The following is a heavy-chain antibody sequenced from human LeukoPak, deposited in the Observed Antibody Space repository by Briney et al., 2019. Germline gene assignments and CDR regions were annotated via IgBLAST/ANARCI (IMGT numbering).Heavy chain of an antibody. Sequence: SETLSLTCTVSGGSISSSSYSWGWIRQPPGKGLEWIGSIYYSGSTYYNPSLKSRVTISVDTSKNQFSLKLSSVTAADTAVYYCASNTMVRGVYDYWGQGTLVTVSS. V-gene: IGHV4-39*01. CDR2: IYYSGST. D-gene: IGHD3-10*01. CDR1: GGSISSSSYS. CDR3: ASNTMVRGVYDY. J-gene: IGHJ4*02.